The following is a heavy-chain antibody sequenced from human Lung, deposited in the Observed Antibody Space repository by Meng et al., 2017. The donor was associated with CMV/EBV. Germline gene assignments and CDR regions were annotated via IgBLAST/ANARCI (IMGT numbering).Heavy chain of an antibody. V-gene: IGHV4-31*02. Sequence: SCTVSGGSINSVGYYWTWIRQHPGKGLEWIGYIYYSGGTNYNPSLQSRVTISVDTSKNQFSLKLSSVTAADTAMYYCARSVGCSSTYCYTYTSSWYPDYWGQGXLVTVSS. CDR3: ARSVGCSSTYCYTYTSSWYPDY. CDR2: IYYSGGT. D-gene: IGHD6-13*01. J-gene: IGHJ4*02. CDR1: GGSINSVGYY.